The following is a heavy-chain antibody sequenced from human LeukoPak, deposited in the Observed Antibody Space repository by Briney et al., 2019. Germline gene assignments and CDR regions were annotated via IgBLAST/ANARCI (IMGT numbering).Heavy chain of an antibody. D-gene: IGHD3-10*01. V-gene: IGHV3-11*01. J-gene: IGHJ4*02. CDR1: GFTFSDYY. CDR3: ANSLSSRGLIIPKTSRYFDY. Sequence: AGGSLRLSCAGSGFTFSDYYMTWIRQAPGKGLEWVSYISSSASILYYRDSVKGRFTISRDSAKNSLYLQMNSLRAEDTAVYYCANSLSSRGLIIPKTSRYFDYWGQGTLVTVSS. CDR2: ISSSASIL.